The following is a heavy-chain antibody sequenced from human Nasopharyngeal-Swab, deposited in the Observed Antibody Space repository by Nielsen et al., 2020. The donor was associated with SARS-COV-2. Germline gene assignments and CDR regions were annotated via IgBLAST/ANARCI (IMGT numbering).Heavy chain of an antibody. CDR3: ARDGGYCSGGSCYPMIDY. CDR2: IWYDGSNK. Sequence: ARQAPGKGLAWVAVIWYDGSNKYYADCVKGRFTISIDNSKNTLYLQMNILRAEDTAVYYCARDGGYCSGGSCYPMIDYWGQGTLVTVSS. V-gene: IGHV3-33*01. J-gene: IGHJ4*02. D-gene: IGHD2-15*01.